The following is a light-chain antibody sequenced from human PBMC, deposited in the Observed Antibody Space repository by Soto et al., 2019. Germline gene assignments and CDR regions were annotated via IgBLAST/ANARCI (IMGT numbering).Light chain of an antibody. CDR3: QQYNNWLSWT. V-gene: IGKV3-15*01. CDR1: QSVSSN. J-gene: IGKJ1*01. CDR2: GAS. Sequence: EIVMTQSPATLSVSQGERATLSCRASQSVSSNLAWYQQKPGQAPRLLIYGASTRATGIPARFSGSGSGTEFTLTISSLQSEDFAVYYCQQYNNWLSWTFGQGTRWIS.